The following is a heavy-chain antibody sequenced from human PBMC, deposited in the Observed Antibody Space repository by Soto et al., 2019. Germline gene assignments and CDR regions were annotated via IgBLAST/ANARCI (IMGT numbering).Heavy chain of an antibody. CDR1: GCTFTGNY. D-gene: IGHD6-6*01. CDR3: ARDFSSSADGFDY. Sequence: GASVKVSCKASGCTFTGNYIHWVRQAPGQGLEWMGWINPNSGGTNYAQKFQGRVTMTRDTSISTAYMGLSRLTSDDTAVYYCARDFSSSADGFDYWGQGTLVTVSS. J-gene: IGHJ4*02. V-gene: IGHV1-2*02. CDR2: INPNSGGT.